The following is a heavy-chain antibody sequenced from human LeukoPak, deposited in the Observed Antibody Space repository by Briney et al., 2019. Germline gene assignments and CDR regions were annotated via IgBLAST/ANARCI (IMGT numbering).Heavy chain of an antibody. CDR2: INSDGSTT. J-gene: IGHJ4*02. CDR3: ARRSSGSPPFYFDY. CDR1: GFTFSSYW. Sequence: GGSLRLSCAASGFTFSSYWMHWVRQAPGKGPVWVSRINSDGSTTNYADSVKGRFTISRDNAKNTLYLQMNSLRAEDTAMYYCARRSSGSPPFYFDYWGQGTLVTVSS. D-gene: IGHD1-26*01. V-gene: IGHV3-74*01.